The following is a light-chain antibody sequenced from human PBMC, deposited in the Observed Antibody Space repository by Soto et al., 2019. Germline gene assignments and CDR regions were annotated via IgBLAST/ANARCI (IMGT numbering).Light chain of an antibody. Sequence: DIQLTQSPSFLSASVGDKVTITRRASQGIANFLAWFQQKPGRAPNLLIYTAATLQGGVPSRFSGSGSGTEFTLTITSLQAEDFATYYCQQFYAFPRTFGQGTKVDIK. CDR2: TAA. J-gene: IGKJ1*01. CDR1: QGIANF. CDR3: QQFYAFPRT. V-gene: IGKV1-9*01.